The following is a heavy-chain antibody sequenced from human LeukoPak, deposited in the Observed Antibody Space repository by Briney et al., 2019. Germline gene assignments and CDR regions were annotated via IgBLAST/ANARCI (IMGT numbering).Heavy chain of an antibody. CDR2: MNPNSGNT. D-gene: IGHD6-13*01. Sequence: GASVKVSCKASGYTFTSYDINWVRQATGQGLEWMGWMNPNSGNTGYAQKFQGRVTMTRNTSISTAYMELSSLRSEDTAVYYCATVFQQRGYYYMDVWGKGTTVTVSS. J-gene: IGHJ6*03. CDR1: GYTFTSYD. V-gene: IGHV1-8*01. CDR3: ATVFQQRGYYYMDV.